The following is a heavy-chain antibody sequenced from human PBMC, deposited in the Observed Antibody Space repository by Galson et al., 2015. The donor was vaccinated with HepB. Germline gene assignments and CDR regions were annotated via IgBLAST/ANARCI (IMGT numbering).Heavy chain of an antibody. J-gene: IGHJ4*02. Sequence: SVKVSCKASGYTFTGYFIHWLRQAPGQGLEWMGWINPSSGGTNYAQNFQDWVTMTRDTSISTAYMELSRLRSDDTAVYFCARGDTIFGLVINYYFDYWGQGTLVTVSS. D-gene: IGHD3-3*01. CDR2: INPSSGGT. CDR1: GYTFTGYF. CDR3: ARGDTIFGLVINYYFDY. V-gene: IGHV1-2*04.